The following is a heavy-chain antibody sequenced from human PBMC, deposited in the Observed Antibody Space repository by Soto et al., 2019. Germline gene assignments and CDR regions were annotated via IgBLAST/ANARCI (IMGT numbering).Heavy chain of an antibody. V-gene: IGHV3-11*01. CDR3: ARGAKTTDAFDI. J-gene: IGHJ3*02. D-gene: IGHD1-1*01. CDR2: ISSRGRTR. Sequence: QVQLVESGGGLVKPGESLRLPCAVSGFTFSDHYMTWIRQPPGKGLEWVAYISSRGRTRYYADSVKGRFTISRDNAKNSLYLQMNSLRAVDTAVYYCARGAKTTDAFDIWGQGTIVTVSS. CDR1: GFTFSDHY.